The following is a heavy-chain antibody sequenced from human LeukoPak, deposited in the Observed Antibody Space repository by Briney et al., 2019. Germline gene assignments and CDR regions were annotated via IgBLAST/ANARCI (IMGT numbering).Heavy chain of an antibody. CDR2: ISISNGYI. J-gene: IGHJ3*02. V-gene: IGHV3-21*01. Sequence: GGPLRLSCAASGFTFNSYSMNWVRQAPGKGLEWVSSISISNGYIYYADSVKGRFTISRDNAKNSLYLQMNSLRAEDTAVYYCARAPHNDAFDIWGQGTMVTVSS. CDR3: ARAPHNDAFDI. CDR1: GFTFNSYS.